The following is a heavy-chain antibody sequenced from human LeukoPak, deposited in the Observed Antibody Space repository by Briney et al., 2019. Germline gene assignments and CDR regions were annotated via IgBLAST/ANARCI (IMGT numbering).Heavy chain of an antibody. CDR1: GGSISSGGYS. Sequence: PSETLSLTCTVSGGSISSGGYSWSWIRQHPGKGLEWIGYIYYSGSTYYNPSLKSRVTISVDTSKNQFSLKLSSVTAADTAMYYCARDRRDSSGYYLGYYFDYWGQGTLVTVSS. J-gene: IGHJ4*02. D-gene: IGHD3-22*01. CDR2: IYYSGST. CDR3: ARDRRDSSGYYLGYYFDY. V-gene: IGHV4-31*03.